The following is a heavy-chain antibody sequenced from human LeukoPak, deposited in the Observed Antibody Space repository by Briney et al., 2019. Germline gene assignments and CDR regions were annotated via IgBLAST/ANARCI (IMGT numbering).Heavy chain of an antibody. Sequence: PGESLRLSCAASGFSLRTYAMNWVRQVPGKGVEWVSSIGGRYDTTYYADSVKGRFTISSDYSRNTVSLQMNSLRAEDTAIYFCAKGLVVNDNYFDNWGQGTLVTVSS. V-gene: IGHV3-23*01. J-gene: IGHJ4*02. CDR1: GFSLRTYA. CDR2: IGGRYDTT. D-gene: IGHD2-15*01. CDR3: AKGLVVNDNYFDN.